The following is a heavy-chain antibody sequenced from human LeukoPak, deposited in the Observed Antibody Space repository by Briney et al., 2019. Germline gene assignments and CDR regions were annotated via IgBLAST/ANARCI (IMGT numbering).Heavy chain of an antibody. J-gene: IGHJ4*02. CDR2: ISGSGGRI. CDR3: AKDFMVRGVYYFDY. Sequence: PGRSLRLSCAASGFTFSNYAMSWVRQAPGKGLDWVSTISGSGGRIYNADSVKGRFTNSRDNSKNMLYLEMNSLRAEDTAVYYCAKDFMVRGVYYFDYWGQGTLVTVSS. CDR1: GFTFSNYA. D-gene: IGHD3-10*01. V-gene: IGHV3-23*01.